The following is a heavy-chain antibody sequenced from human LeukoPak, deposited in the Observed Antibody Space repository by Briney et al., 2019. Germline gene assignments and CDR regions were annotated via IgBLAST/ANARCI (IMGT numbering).Heavy chain of an antibody. CDR1: RYSFNAYY. CDR3: ARAYGSGTSYHPDY. J-gene: IGHJ4*02. Sequence: ASVKVSCKASRYSFNAYYMHWVRQAPGQGLEYMGWINPNSGDTNSSQKFQDRVTLTRDTSITTAYMELSSLTSDDTAVYYCARAYGSGTSYHPDYWGQGTLVTVSS. D-gene: IGHD3-10*01. CDR2: INPNSGDT. V-gene: IGHV1-2*02.